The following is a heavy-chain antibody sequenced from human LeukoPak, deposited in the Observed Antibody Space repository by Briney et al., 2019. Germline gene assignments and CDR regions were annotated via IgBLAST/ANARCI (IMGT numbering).Heavy chain of an antibody. D-gene: IGHD2-21*02. Sequence: GGSLRLSCAASGFIFSNFLMTWVRQAPGKGPEWLATIRQDGGDKWYVDSVKGRFTISRDNAKNSLYLQMNGLRAEDTAVYYCARYFDNTAYSWRRFDYWGQGALVTVSS. CDR1: GFIFSNFL. CDR3: ARYFDNTAYSWRRFDY. CDR2: IRQDGGDK. J-gene: IGHJ4*02. V-gene: IGHV3-7*01.